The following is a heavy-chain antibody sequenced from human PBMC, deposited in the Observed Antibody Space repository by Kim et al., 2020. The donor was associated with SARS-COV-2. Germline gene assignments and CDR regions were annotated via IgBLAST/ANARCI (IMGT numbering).Heavy chain of an antibody. Sequence: SETLSLTCTVSGDSISYYYCSWIRQPPGKGLEWIGYIYYSGSTNYNPSLKSRVTISVDTSKNQFSLELTSVTAADTAVYYCARSEGRSRWHQFDHWGQGT. D-gene: IGHD6-13*01. V-gene: IGHV4-59*01. CDR1: GDSISYYY. CDR3: ARSEGRSRWHQFDH. J-gene: IGHJ4*02. CDR2: IYYSGST.